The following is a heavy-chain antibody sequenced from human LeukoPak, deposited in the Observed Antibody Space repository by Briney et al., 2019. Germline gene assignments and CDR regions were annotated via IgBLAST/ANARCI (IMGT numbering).Heavy chain of an antibody. J-gene: IGHJ6*02. Sequence: SETLSLTCAVYGGSFSGYYWSWIRQPPGKGLEWIGEINHSGSTNYNPSLKSRVTISVDTSKNQFSLKLSSVTAADTAVYYCARGAVIAAADEYYYGMDVWGQGTTVTVSS. CDR2: INHSGST. D-gene: IGHD6-13*01. CDR1: GGSFSGYY. CDR3: ARGAVIAAADEYYYGMDV. V-gene: IGHV4-34*01.